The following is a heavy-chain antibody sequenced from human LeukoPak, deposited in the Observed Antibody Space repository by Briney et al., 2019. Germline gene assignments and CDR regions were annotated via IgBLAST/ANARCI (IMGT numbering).Heavy chain of an antibody. J-gene: IGHJ5*02. V-gene: IGHV4-34*01. D-gene: IGHD6-19*01. Sequence: SETLSLTCAVYGGSFSGYYWSWIRQPPGKGLEWIGEINHSGSTNYNPSLKSRVTISVDTSKNQFSLKLSSVTAADTAIYYCASVRGYSSGWYASGFDPWGQGTLVTVSS. CDR2: INHSGST. CDR1: GGSFSGYY. CDR3: ASVRGYSSGWYASGFDP.